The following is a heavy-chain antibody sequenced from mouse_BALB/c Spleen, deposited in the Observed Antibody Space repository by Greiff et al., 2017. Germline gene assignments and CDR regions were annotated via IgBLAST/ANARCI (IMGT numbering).Heavy chain of an antibody. V-gene: IGHV5-12-1*01. CDR1: GFAFSSYD. D-gene: IGHD1-1*01. CDR2: ISSGGGST. Sequence: EVQLVESGGGLVKPGGSLKLSCAVSGFAFSSYDMSWVRQTPEKRLEWVAYISSGGGSTYYPDTVKGRFTISRDNAKNTLYLQMSSLKSEDTAMYYCARERDYGKDYWGQGTTLTVSS. CDR3: ARERDYGKDY. J-gene: IGHJ2*01.